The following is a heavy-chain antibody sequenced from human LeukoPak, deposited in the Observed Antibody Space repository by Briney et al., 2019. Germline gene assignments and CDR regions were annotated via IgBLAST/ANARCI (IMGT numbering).Heavy chain of an antibody. CDR2: ISAYTGNT. D-gene: IGHD3-22*01. Sequence: ASVKVSCKASGYTFTSYAITWVRQAPGQGLEWMRWISAYTGNTNYAQKLQGRVTMTTDTSTSTAYMELRSLRSDDTAVYYCARVSYDEHYWGQGTLVTVSS. CDR3: ARVSYDEHY. V-gene: IGHV1-18*01. CDR1: GYTFTSYA. J-gene: IGHJ4*02.